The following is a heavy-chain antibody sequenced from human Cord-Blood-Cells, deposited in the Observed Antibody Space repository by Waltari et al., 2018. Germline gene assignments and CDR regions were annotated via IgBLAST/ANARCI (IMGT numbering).Heavy chain of an antibody. CDR3: ARHRLTGDRAFDI. CDR2: IYYSGST. D-gene: IGHD7-27*01. Sequence: QLQLQESGPGLVKPSETLYLTCTVSGGSISSSSYYWGWIRQPPGKGLEWIGSIYYSGSTYYNPSLKSRVTISVDTSKNQFSLKLSSVTAADTAVYYCARHRLTGDRAFDIWGQGTMVTDSS. V-gene: IGHV4-39*01. J-gene: IGHJ3*02. CDR1: GGSISSSSYY.